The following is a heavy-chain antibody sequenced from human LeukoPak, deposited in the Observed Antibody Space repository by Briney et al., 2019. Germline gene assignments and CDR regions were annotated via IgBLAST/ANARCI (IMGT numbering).Heavy chain of an antibody. CDR1: GGSISSYY. CDR3: ARATSASVTIFGVVIQNYFDY. D-gene: IGHD3-3*01. V-gene: IGHV4-59*01. J-gene: IGHJ4*02. Sequence: PSETLSLTCTVSGGSISSYYWSWIRKPPGKGLEWIGYIYYSGSTNYNPSLKSRVTISVDTSKNEFSLELSSVTAADTAVYHCARATSASVTIFGVVIQNYFDYWGQGTLVTVSS. CDR2: IYYSGST.